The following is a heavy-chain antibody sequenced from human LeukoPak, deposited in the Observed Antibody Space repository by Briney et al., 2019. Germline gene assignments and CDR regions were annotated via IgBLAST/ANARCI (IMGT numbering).Heavy chain of an antibody. Sequence: GGSLRLSCAASGFTFSSYSMNWVRQAPGKGLEWVSSISSSSSYIYYADSVKGRFTISRDNAKNSLYLQMNSLRAEDTAVYYCAREGEYSGSYDYYYGMDVWGQGTTVTVSS. CDR1: GFTFSSYS. D-gene: IGHD1-26*01. V-gene: IGHV3-21*01. J-gene: IGHJ6*02. CDR3: AREGEYSGSYDYYYGMDV. CDR2: ISSSSSYI.